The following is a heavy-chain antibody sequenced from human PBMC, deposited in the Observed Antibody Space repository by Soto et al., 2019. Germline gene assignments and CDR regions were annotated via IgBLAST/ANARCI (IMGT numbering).Heavy chain of an antibody. CDR2: ISSSSSYT. D-gene: IGHD1-26*01. J-gene: IGHJ4*02. V-gene: IGHV3-11*06. Sequence: QVQLVESGGGLVKPGGSLRLSCAASGFTFSDYYMSWIRQAPGKGLEWVSYISSSSSYTNYADSVKGRFTISRDNAKNALSLKMNRLRAEVRAVYYCAGFGVGATPDYWGPGTLVTVSS. CDR1: GFTFSDYY. CDR3: AGFGVGATPDY.